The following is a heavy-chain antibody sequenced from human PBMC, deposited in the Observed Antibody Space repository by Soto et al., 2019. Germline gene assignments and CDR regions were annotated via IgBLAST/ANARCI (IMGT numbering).Heavy chain of an antibody. CDR3: ARVASSSSWHIPHFDQ. CDR1: GFMFRSYA. Sequence: GGSLRLSCAASGFMFRSYAMHWVRQAPGKGLEWVAGIWYDGSTKYYGDSVKGRYSISRDNSKNMLDLQMNSLRAEDTAVYYCARVASSSSWHIPHFDQWGQGTLVTVSS. J-gene: IGHJ4*02. CDR2: IWYDGSTK. D-gene: IGHD6-13*01. V-gene: IGHV3-33*01.